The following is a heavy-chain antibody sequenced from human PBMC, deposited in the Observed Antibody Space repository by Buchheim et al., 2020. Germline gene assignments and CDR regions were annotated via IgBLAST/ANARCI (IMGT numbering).Heavy chain of an antibody. CDR1: GFTFSSYG. CDR2: IWYDGSNK. V-gene: IGHV3-33*01. J-gene: IGHJ4*02. CDR3: ARESVMAAGDY. D-gene: IGHD2-8*01. Sequence: QVQLVESGGGVVQPGRSLRLSCAASGFTFSSYGMHWVRQAPGKGLEWVAVIWYDGSNKYYAESVKGRFTISRDNSKNTLYLQMNSLRAEDMAVYYCARESVMAAGDYWGRGTL.